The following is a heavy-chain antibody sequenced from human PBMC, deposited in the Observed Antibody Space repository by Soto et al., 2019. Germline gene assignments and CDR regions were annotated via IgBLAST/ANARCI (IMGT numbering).Heavy chain of an antibody. D-gene: IGHD2-21*02. V-gene: IGHV3-23*01. CDR3: AKDPDSGGDIGAIDY. CDR2: ISGSGGST. J-gene: IGHJ4*02. Sequence: EVQLLESGGGLVQPGGSLRLSCAASGFTFSSYAMSWVRQAPGKGLGWVSAISGSGGSTYYADSVKGRFTISRDNSKNTLYLQMNSLRAEDTAVYYCAKDPDSGGDIGAIDYWGQGTLVTVSS. CDR1: GFTFSSYA.